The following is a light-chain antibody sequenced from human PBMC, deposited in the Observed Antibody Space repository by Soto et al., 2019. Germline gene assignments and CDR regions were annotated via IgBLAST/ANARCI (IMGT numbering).Light chain of an antibody. CDR3: KQSYRNPEE. V-gene: IGKV1-39*01. CDR1: QSISSW. J-gene: IGKJ1*01. CDR2: AAS. Sequence: ASQSISSWLDWSKQKXGKAPKLLIYAASXLKRGVPSRLRGRGSGRDFTLTISSMQPEEFATYYCKQSYRNPEEFGQGTRVEIK.